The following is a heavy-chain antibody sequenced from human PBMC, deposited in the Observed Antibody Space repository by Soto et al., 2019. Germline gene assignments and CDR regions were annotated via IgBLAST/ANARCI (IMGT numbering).Heavy chain of an antibody. CDR3: AQQGGKYGSGGAFDY. V-gene: IGHV5-51*01. Sequence: GESLKISCKGSGYSFTSYWIGWVRQMPGKGLEWMGIIYPGDSDTRYSPSFQGQVTISADKSISTAYLQWSSLKASDTAMYYCAQQGGKYGSGGAFDYWGQGTLVTVSS. J-gene: IGHJ4*02. CDR1: GYSFTSYW. D-gene: IGHD3-10*01. CDR2: IYPGDSDT.